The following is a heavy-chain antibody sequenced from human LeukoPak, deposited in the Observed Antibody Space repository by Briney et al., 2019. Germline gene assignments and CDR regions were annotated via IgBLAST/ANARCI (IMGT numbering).Heavy chain of an antibody. J-gene: IGHJ4*02. CDR2: INPSGGST. CDR3: AREKGNQYYFDY. V-gene: IGHV1-46*01. Sequence: ASVKVSCKASGYTFTSYYMHWVRQAPEQGLEWMGIINPSGGSTSYAQKFQGRVTMTRDMSTSTVYMELSSLRSEDTAVYCCAREKGNQYYFDYWGQGTLVTVSS. CDR1: GYTFTSYY. D-gene: IGHD3-10*01.